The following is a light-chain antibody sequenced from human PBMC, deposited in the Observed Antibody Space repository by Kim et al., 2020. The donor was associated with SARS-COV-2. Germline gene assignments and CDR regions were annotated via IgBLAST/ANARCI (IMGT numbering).Light chain of an antibody. V-gene: IGLV3-1*01. Sequence: SYELTQPPSVSVSPGQTASITCSGDKLGDKYACWYQQKPGQSPVLVIYQDNKRPSGIPERFSGSNSGNTATPTISGTQAMDEADYYCQAWDSSTAWVFGG. CDR3: QAWDSSTAWV. J-gene: IGLJ3*02. CDR1: KLGDKY. CDR2: QDN.